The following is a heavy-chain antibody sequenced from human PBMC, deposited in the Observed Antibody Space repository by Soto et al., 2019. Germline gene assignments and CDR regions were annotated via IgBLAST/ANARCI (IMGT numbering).Heavy chain of an antibody. J-gene: IGHJ4*02. D-gene: IGHD1-26*01. CDR1: GFIFSSYW. CDR3: TSARSSVGAPGGFIEF. CDR2: INRDGSVR. V-gene: IGHV3-7*03. Sequence: GGSLRLSCAPSGFIFSSYWMSWVRQAPGKGLERVANINRDGSVRNYVDSVKGRFTISRDNGKNSAYLQMDSLRADDTAVYYCTSARSSVGAPGGFIEFWGQGTLVTVSS.